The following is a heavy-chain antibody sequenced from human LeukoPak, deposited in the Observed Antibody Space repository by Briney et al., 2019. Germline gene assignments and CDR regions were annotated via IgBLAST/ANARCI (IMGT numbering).Heavy chain of an antibody. D-gene: IGHD6-13*01. CDR2: ISAYNGNT. CDR3: ARGVAAAGTYYFDY. J-gene: IGHJ4*02. CDR1: GYTFTSYG. Sequence: VASVKVSCKASGYTFTSYGISWVRQAPGQGLEWMGWISAYNGNTNYVQKLQGRVTMTTDTSTSTAYMELRSLRSDDTAVYYCARGVAAAGTYYFDYWGQGTLVTVSS. V-gene: IGHV1-18*01.